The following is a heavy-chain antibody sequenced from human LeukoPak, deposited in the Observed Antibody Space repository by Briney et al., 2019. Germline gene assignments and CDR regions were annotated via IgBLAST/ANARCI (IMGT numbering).Heavy chain of an antibody. V-gene: IGHV1-18*01. J-gene: IGHJ1*01. CDR2: ISNYNGLT. Sequence: ASVKVSCKASGYTFTNDGVSWVRQAPGRGLEWVGWISNYNGLTHSAPRFQGRVTMTTDTSTSTAYMELRSLRSDDTAVYYCARFPGLFGEIPEYFQHWGQGTLVTVSS. CDR1: GYTFTNDG. D-gene: IGHD3-10*02. CDR3: ARFPGLFGEIPEYFQH.